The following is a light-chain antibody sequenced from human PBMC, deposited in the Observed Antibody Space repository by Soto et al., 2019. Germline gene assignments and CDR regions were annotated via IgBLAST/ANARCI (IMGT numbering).Light chain of an antibody. J-gene: IGKJ1*01. V-gene: IGKV3-20*01. CDR1: NSLSNNY. CDR3: QQYGSLGT. Sequence: ELVLTQSPGTLSLSPGERANLSCRASNSLSNNYLAWYQQEPGQSSRIFIYGASNRATGIPDRFSYSESGTDFTLTISRLEPDDCAGYYCQQYGSLGTFGQGTKVDIK. CDR2: GAS.